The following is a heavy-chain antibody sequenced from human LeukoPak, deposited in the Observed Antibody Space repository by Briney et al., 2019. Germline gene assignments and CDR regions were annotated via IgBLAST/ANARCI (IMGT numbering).Heavy chain of an antibody. Sequence: SETLSLTCTVSGGSISSHYWSWIRQPPGKGLEWIGYIYDSGSTNYNPSLKSRVTISVDTSKNQFSLKLSSVTAADTAVYYCARVGGTNYYYYGMDVWGQGTTVTVSS. CDR2: IYDSGST. CDR1: GGSISSHY. CDR3: ARVGGTNYYYYGMDV. J-gene: IGHJ6*02. D-gene: IGHD2-2*01. V-gene: IGHV4-59*11.